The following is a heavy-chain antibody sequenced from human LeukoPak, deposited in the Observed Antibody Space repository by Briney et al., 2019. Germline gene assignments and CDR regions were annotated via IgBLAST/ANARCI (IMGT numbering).Heavy chain of an antibody. CDR3: AKDGPDGSGYYMVRFLDY. D-gene: IGHD3-22*01. CDR1: GFTFSNYA. V-gene: IGHV3-23*01. Sequence: GGSLRLSCAASGFTFSNYAMGWVRQAPGKGLEWVSSISGSGRTYYADSVKGRFTISRDDSKNTLYLQMNSLRAEDTAVYYCAKDGPDGSGYYMVRFLDYWGQGTLVTVSS. CDR2: ISGSGRT. J-gene: IGHJ4*02.